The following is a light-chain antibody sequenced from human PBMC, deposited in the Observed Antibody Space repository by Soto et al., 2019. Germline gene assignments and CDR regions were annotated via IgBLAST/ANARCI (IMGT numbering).Light chain of an antibody. CDR1: SSDVGGYNL. V-gene: IGLV2-23*01. CDR3: SSYTSSSIYV. CDR2: EGT. J-gene: IGLJ1*01. Sequence: QSALTQPASVSGSPGQSITVSCAGTSSDVGGYNLVSWYQQHPGKAPKLIIYEGTERPSGISPRFSGSKSGNTASLTISGLQAEDEADYYFSSYTSSSIYVFGSGTKLTAL.